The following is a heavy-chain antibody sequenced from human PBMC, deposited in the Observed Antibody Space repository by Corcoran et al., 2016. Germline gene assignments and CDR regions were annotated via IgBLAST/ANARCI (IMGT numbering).Heavy chain of an antibody. V-gene: IGHV1-69*01. CDR1: GGTFSSYA. CDR3: ARVGGRLPHAEYYFDY. D-gene: IGHD6-25*01. CDR2: IIPIFGTA. J-gene: IGHJ4*02. Sequence: QVQLVQSGAEVKKPGSSVKVSCKASGGTFSSYAISWVRQAPGQGLEWMGGIIPIFGTANYAQKFQGRVTITADESTSTAYMELSSLRSEDTAVYYWARVGGRLPHAEYYFDYWGQGTLVTVSS.